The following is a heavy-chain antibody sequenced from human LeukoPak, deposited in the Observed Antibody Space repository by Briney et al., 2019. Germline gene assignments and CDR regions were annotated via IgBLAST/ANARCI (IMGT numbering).Heavy chain of an antibody. D-gene: IGHD6-13*01. J-gene: IGHJ2*01. CDR2: ISYDGSNK. V-gene: IGHV3-30*18. Sequence: GGSLRLSCAASGFTFSSYGMHWVRQAPGKGLEWVAVISYDGSNKYYADSVKGRFTTSRDNSKNTLYLQMNSLRAEDTALYYCAKDIGTGGTGSYFDLWGRGTLVTVSS. CDR3: AKDIGTGGTGSYFDL. CDR1: GFTFSSYG.